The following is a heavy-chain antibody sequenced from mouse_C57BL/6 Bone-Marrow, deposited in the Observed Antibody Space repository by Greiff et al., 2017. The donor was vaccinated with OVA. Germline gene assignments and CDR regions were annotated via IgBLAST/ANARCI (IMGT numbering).Heavy chain of an antibody. Sequence: QVQLQQPGAELVKPGASVKLSCKASGYTFTSYWMQWVKQRPGQGLEWIGEIDPSDSYTNYNQKFKGKAKLTVDTSSSTAYMQLSSLTSEDSAVYYCAREELGRNFDYWGQGTTLTVSS. J-gene: IGHJ2*01. CDR1: GYTFTSYW. CDR2: IDPSDSYT. V-gene: IGHV1-50*01. D-gene: IGHD4-1*01. CDR3: AREELGRNFDY.